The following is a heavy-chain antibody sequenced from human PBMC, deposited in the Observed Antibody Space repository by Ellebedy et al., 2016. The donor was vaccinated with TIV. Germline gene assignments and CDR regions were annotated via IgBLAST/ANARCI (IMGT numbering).Heavy chain of an antibody. CDR2: IKSDGSST. V-gene: IGHV3-74*01. CDR1: GFTFGRYR. J-gene: IGHJ5*02. CDR3: ARDRGDYSISGP. D-gene: IGHD4-11*01. Sequence: HTGGSLRLSXVASGFTFGRYRMHWVRQAPGNKLVWVSRIKSDGSSTTYADSVKGRFTTSRGNARNTLYLQMNSLRGEDTAVYFCARDRGDYSISGPWGQGTLVTVSS.